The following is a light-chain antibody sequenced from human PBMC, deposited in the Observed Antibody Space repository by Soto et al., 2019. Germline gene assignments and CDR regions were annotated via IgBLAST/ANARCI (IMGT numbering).Light chain of an antibody. V-gene: IGKV1-5*01. Sequence: DIQMTQSPSTLSASVGDRVTITCRASQSISSWLAWYQQKPGKAPKPLIYDASSLESGVPSRFSGCGSGTEFTLTISSLQPDDFATYYCQQYNSYSPFGQGTKVDIK. CDR1: QSISSW. J-gene: IGKJ1*01. CDR3: QQYNSYSP. CDR2: DAS.